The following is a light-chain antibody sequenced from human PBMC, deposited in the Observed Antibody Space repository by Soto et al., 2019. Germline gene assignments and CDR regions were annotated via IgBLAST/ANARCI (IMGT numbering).Light chain of an antibody. CDR2: KAS. V-gene: IGKV1-5*03. J-gene: IGKJ1*01. CDR3: QPYRT. CDR1: QSISSW. Sequence: DIQMTQSPSTLSASVGDRVTITCRASQSISSWLAWYQQKPGKAPKLLIYKASSLESGVPSRFSGSGSGTEFTLTISSLQPDDFATYYCQPYRTFGQGTQVEIK.